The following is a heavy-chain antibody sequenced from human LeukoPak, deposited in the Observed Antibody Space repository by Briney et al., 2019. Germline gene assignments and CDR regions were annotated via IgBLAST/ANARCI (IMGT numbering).Heavy chain of an antibody. D-gene: IGHD3-10*01. V-gene: IGHV3-30*01. Sequence: GGSLRLSCAASGFTFSSYAMHWVRQAPGKGLEWVAVISYDGSNKYYADSVKGRFTISRDNSKNTLYLQMNGLRAEDTAVYYCARDAGSGSYDFDYWGQGTLVTVSS. CDR2: ISYDGSNK. CDR1: GFTFSSYA. J-gene: IGHJ4*02. CDR3: ARDAGSGSYDFDY.